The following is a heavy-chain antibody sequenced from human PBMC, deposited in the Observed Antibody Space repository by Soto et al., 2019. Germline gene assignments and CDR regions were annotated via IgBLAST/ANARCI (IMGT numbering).Heavy chain of an antibody. CDR2: IHYSGTT. V-gene: IGHV4-31*03. Sequence: QVQLQESGPGLVEPSQTLSLTCTVSGGSITGGGYYWSLIRQHPGKGLEWIGYIHYSGTTYYNPSLKSRLTISVDTSTTQFSLALSSVTAADTAVYYCARAWTATAGWANWFDLWGQGTLVTVSS. CDR3: ARAWTATAGWANWFDL. CDR1: GGSITGGGYY. J-gene: IGHJ5*02. D-gene: IGHD6-13*01.